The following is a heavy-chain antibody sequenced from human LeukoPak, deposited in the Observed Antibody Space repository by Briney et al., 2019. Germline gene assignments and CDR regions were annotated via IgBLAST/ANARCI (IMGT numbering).Heavy chain of an antibody. J-gene: IGHJ4*02. V-gene: IGHV3-23*01. CDR3: AKDTTYYYDSSGYYYAVRPDY. D-gene: IGHD3-22*01. Sequence: PGGSLRLSCAVSGFTFSSYAMSWVRQAPGKGLEWVSAISGSGGSTYYADSVKGRFTISRDNSKNTLYLQMNSLRAEDTAVYYCAKDTTYYYDSSGYYYAVRPDYWGQGTLVTVSS. CDR2: ISGSGGST. CDR1: GFTFSSYA.